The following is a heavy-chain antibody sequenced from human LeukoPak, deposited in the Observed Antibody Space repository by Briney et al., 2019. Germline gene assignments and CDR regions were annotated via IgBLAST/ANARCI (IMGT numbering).Heavy chain of an antibody. Sequence: SETLSLTCNVSGGSVSRSNYYWTWIRQPPGKGLEWTGYMYYSGSTYYNPSLKSRVTISIDTSKNQFSLKLSSVTAADTAVYYCASEYRSDSYFDLWGRGTLVTVSS. CDR3: ASEYRSDSYFDL. D-gene: IGHD6-19*01. CDR2: MYYSGST. V-gene: IGHV4-61*01. CDR1: GGSVSRSNYY. J-gene: IGHJ2*01.